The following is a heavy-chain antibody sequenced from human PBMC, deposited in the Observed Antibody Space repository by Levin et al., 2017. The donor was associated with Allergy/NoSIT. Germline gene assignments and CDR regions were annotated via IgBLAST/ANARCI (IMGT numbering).Heavy chain of an antibody. CDR3: ARDLNMAAPTNRLKPGY. CDR2: IDQDGREK. Sequence: GGSLRLSCAASGFIFSRYWMVWVRQTPGKGPEWVANIDQDGREKFYVDSVKGRFTISRDNAKNSLYLQMNSLTAEDTAVYFCARDLNMAAPTNRLKPGYWGQGTLVTVSS. J-gene: IGHJ4*02. CDR1: GFIFSRYW. D-gene: IGHD5-24*01. V-gene: IGHV3-7*04.